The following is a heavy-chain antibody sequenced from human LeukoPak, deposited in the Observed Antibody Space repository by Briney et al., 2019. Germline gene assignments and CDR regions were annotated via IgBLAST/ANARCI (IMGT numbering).Heavy chain of an antibody. CDR1: GFTFSSYG. CDR3: AKDLCSTVVTPLCWYFDL. Sequence: PGWSLRLSCAASGFTFSSYGMHWVRQAPGKGLEWVAVISYDGSNKYYADSVKGRFTISRDNSKNTLYLQMNSLRAEDTAVYYCAKDLCSTVVTPLCWYFDLWGRGTLVTVSS. V-gene: IGHV3-30*18. J-gene: IGHJ2*01. D-gene: IGHD4-23*01. CDR2: ISYDGSNK.